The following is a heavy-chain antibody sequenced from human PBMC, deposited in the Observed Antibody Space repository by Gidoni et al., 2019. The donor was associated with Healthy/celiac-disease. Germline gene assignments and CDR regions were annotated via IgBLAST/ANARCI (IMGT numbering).Heavy chain of an antibody. CDR3: AREPNWDAHYYYYYMDV. CDR1: GGSISSGSYY. Sequence: QVQLQESGPGLVKPSQTLSLTCSVSGGSISSGSYYWSWIRQPAGKGLEWIGRIYTSGSTNYNPSLKSRVTMSVDTSKNQFSLKLSSVTAADTAVYYCAREPNWDAHYYYYYMDVWGKGTTVTVSS. V-gene: IGHV4-61*02. D-gene: IGHD1-1*01. CDR2: IYTSGST. J-gene: IGHJ6*03.